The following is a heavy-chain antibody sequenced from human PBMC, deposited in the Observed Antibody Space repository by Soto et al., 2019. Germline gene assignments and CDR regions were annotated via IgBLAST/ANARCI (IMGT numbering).Heavy chain of an antibody. V-gene: IGHV4-30-4*01. D-gene: IGHD2-21*01. CDR2: IYYSGST. CDR1: GGSISSGDYY. Sequence: QVQLQESGPGLVKPSQTLSLTCTVSGGSISSGDYYWSWIRQPPGKGLEWIGYIYYSGSTYYNPSLKIRVTISVDTAKNQFSLKLSSVTAADTAVYYCARSLPILGWFDPWGQGTLVTFSS. J-gene: IGHJ5*02. CDR3: ARSLPILGWFDP.